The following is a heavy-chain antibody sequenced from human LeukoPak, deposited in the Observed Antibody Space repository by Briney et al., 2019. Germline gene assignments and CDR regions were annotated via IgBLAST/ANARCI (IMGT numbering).Heavy chain of an antibody. V-gene: IGHV4-34*01. CDR1: GGSFSDYY. D-gene: IGHD3-10*01. CDR2: INHSGST. CDR3: ARGRIFMVRGVIKNCFDY. J-gene: IGHJ4*02. Sequence: SETLSLTCGVYGGSFSDYYWSWIRQPPGKGLEWIGEINHSGSTNYNPSLKSRVTISVDTSKNQFSLKLSSVTAADPAVYYCARGRIFMVRGVIKNCFDYWGQGTLVTVSS.